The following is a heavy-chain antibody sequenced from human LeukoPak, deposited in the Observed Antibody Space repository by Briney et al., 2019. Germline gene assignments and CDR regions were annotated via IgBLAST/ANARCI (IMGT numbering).Heavy chain of an antibody. CDR3: AREWDCGGDCYCFDY. CDR1: GGTFSSYA. Sequence: ASVKVSCKASGGTFSSYAISWVRQAPGQGLEWMGRIIPILGIANYAQKFQGRVTITADKSTSTAYMELSSLRSEDTAVYYCAREWDCGGDCYCFDYWGQGTLVTVSS. V-gene: IGHV1-69*04. CDR2: IIPILGIA. J-gene: IGHJ4*02. D-gene: IGHD2-21*02.